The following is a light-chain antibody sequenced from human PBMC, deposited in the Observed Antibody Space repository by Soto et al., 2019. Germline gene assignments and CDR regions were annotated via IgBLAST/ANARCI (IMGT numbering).Light chain of an antibody. CDR2: DTS. J-gene: IGLJ1*01. V-gene: IGLV7-46*01. CDR3: LLSYNGARQKV. Sequence: AVVTREASLTVSPGGTVTLTCGSSTGAVTSGHYPYWFQQKPGQAPRTLIYDTSNKHSWTPARFSGSLLGGKAALTLSGAQPEDEAEYYCLLSYNGARQKVFGTGTKVTVL. CDR1: TGAVTSGHY.